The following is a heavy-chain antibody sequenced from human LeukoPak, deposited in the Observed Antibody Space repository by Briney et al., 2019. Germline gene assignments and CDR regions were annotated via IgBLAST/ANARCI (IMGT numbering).Heavy chain of an antibody. CDR1: GGSINSHY. J-gene: IGHJ4*02. V-gene: IGHV4-59*08. CDR2: IYYTGKN. D-gene: IGHD6-19*01. CDR3: VRRDTGWNYFDY. Sequence: SETLSLTCAVSGGSINSHYWGWIRQPPGKGLQWIGDIYYTGKNNYNPSLKSRVTISLDTPKDHLSLNLTSVVAADTAIYYCVRRDTGWNYFDYWGQGILVTVSS.